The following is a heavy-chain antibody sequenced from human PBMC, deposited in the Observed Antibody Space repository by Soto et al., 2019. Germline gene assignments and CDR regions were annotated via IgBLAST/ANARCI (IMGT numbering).Heavy chain of an antibody. J-gene: IGHJ4*02. D-gene: IGHD1-26*01. V-gene: IGHV3-23*01. CDR2: ISGSGGST. Sequence: EVQLLESGGGLVQPGGSLRLSCAASGFTFSSYAMRWVRQAPVKGLEWVSAISGSGGSTYYADSVKGRFTISRDNSKNPLYLQMNSVRAEDAAVYYCARRGSGSYYDYWGQGTLVTVSS. CDR3: ARRGSGSYYDY. CDR1: GFTFSSYA.